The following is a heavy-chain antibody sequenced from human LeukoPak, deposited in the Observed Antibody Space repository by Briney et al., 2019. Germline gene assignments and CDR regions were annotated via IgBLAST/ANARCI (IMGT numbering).Heavy chain of an antibody. CDR1: RFTFSSYW. J-gene: IGHJ5*02. Sequence: GGSLRLSCAASRFTFSSYWMHWVRQAPGKGLVWVSRINSDGGSICYADSVKGRFTISRDNAKNTLYLQMNRLRAEDTAVYYCARAWINWFDPWGQGTLVTVSS. CDR2: INSDGGSI. CDR3: ARAWINWFDP. V-gene: IGHV3-74*01. D-gene: IGHD2-2*03.